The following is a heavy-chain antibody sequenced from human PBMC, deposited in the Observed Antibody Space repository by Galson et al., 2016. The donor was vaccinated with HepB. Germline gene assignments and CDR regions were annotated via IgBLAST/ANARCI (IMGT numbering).Heavy chain of an antibody. CDR3: AKGTHCSSTSCYSAAAAQFDD. D-gene: IGHD2-2*01. CDR2: VSHDGSNE. J-gene: IGHJ4*02. V-gene: IGHV3-30*18. CDR1: GFTFSRYG. Sequence: SLRLSYPASGFTFSRYGLHWVRQAPGPGLGWVAEVSHDGSNEYYEDSVKGRFTISRDNSKDTLHLQMNSLRAEDTAVYYCAKGTHCSSTSCYSAAAAQFDDWGLGTLVTVAS.